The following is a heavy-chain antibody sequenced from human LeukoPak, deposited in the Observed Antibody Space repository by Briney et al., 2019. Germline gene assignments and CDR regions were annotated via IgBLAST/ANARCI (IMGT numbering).Heavy chain of an antibody. V-gene: IGHV4-59*08. CDR3: ARLPVVPAAMGVPSYYYGMDV. CDR1: GGSFSGYY. D-gene: IGHD2-2*01. Sequence: PSETLSLTCAVYGGSFSGYYWSWIRQPPGKGLEWIGYIYYSGSTNYNPSLKSRVTVSVDTSKNQFSLKLSSVTAADTAVYYCARLPVVPAAMGVPSYYYGMDVWGQGTTVTVSS. J-gene: IGHJ6*02. CDR2: IYYSGST.